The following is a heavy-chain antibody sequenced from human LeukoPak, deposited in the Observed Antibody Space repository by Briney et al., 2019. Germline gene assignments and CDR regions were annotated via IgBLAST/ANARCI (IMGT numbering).Heavy chain of an antibody. CDR3: AKDLRGEDHSSWFSD. CDR2: ISGSGRST. J-gene: IGHJ4*02. D-gene: IGHD6-13*01. V-gene: IGHV3-23*01. CDR1: GFTFSGYA. Sequence: GGSLRLSCAASGFTFSGYAMSWVRQAPGKALEWVSGISGSGRSTYYADSVKGRFTISRDNSKNTLYLQMNSLRAEDTAVYYCAKDLRGEDHSSWFSDWGQGTLVTVSS.